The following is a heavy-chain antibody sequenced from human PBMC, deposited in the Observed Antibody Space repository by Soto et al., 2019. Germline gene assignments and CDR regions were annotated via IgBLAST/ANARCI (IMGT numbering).Heavy chain of an antibody. CDR1: GGTFSSYA. CDR2: IIPIPGTA. J-gene: IGHJ6*02. V-gene: IGHV1-69*01. Sequence: QVQLVQSGAEVEKPGSSVKVSCKASGGTFSSYAISWVRQAPGQGLEWMGGIIPIPGTAHYAQKFQGRVTITADESTSTAYMQLSSLRSEDTAVYYCARSQGSSTSLEIYYYYYYGMDVWGQGTTVTVSS. D-gene: IGHD2-2*01. CDR3: ARSQGSSTSLEIYYYYYYGMDV.